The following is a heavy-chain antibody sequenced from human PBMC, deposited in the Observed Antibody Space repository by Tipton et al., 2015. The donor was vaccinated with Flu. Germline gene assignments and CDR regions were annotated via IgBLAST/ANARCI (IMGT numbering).Heavy chain of an antibody. V-gene: IGHV3-30*18. D-gene: IGHD3-22*01. CDR2: ISYDGSNK. CDR3: AKDLGPYDSSGYSYTAFDY. Sequence: SLRFSCAASGFTFSSYGMHWVRQAPGKGLEWVAVISYDGSNKYYADSVKGRFTISRDNSKNTLYLQMNSLRAEDTAVYYCAKDLGPYDSSGYSYTAFDYWGQGTLVTVSS. J-gene: IGHJ4*02. CDR1: GFTFSSYG.